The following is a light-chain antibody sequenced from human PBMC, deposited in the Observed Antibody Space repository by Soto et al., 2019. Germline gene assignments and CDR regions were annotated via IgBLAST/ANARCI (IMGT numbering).Light chain of an antibody. Sequence: QSALTQPPSASGSPGQSVTISCTGTSSNIGAYNYVSWYQQHPGKAPKLIIYEVSERPSGVPGRFSGSKSGNTASLTVSGLQAEDEADYYCASYAASNVFGTGTKLTVL. V-gene: IGLV2-8*01. CDR1: SSNIGAYNY. CDR3: ASYAASNV. J-gene: IGLJ1*01. CDR2: EVS.